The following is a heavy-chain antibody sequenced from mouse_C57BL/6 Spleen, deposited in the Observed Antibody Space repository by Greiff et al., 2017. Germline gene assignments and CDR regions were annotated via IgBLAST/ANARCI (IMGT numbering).Heavy chain of an antibody. Sequence: EVQVVESGGGLVKPGGSLKLSCAASGFTFSSYAMSWVRQTPEKRLEWVATISDGGSYTYYPDNVKGRFTISRDNAKNNLYLQMSQLKAEDTAMYYCARENYGSSYAFAYWGQGTLVTVSA. CDR3: ARENYGSSYAFAY. CDR1: GFTFSSYA. J-gene: IGHJ3*01. V-gene: IGHV5-4*01. CDR2: ISDGGSYT. D-gene: IGHD1-1*01.